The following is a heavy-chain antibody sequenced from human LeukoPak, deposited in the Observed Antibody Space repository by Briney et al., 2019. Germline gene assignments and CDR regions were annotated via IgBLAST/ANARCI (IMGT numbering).Heavy chain of an antibody. CDR1: GISFSNYS. V-gene: IGHV3-21*01. Sequence: GGSLRLSCAASGISFSNYSMNWVRQAPGKGLEWVSLISSSSRFIYYGDSVKGRFTISRDNAKNTLYLQMNSLRAEDTAVYYCARDPDYDILTGYSPFGDYWGQGTLVTVSS. CDR3: ARDPDYDILTGYSPFGDY. D-gene: IGHD3-9*01. J-gene: IGHJ4*02. CDR2: ISSSSRFI.